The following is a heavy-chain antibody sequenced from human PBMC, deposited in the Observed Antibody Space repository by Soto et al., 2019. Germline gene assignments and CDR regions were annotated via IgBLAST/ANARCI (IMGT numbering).Heavy chain of an antibody. CDR2: ISAYNGNT. CDR1: GYTFTSYG. CDR3: ARDHGTPRSPNNWFDP. Sequence: QVQLVQSGAEVKKPGASVKVSCKASGYTFTSYGISWVRQAPGQGLERMGWISAYNGNTNYAQKLQGRVTMTTDTPTSTAYMELRSLRSDDTAVYYCARDHGTPRSPNNWFDPWGQGTLVTVSS. J-gene: IGHJ5*02. D-gene: IGHD1-26*01. V-gene: IGHV1-18*01.